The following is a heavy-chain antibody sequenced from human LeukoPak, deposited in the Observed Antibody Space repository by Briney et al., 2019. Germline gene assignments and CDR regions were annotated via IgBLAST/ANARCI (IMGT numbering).Heavy chain of an antibody. Sequence: GGSLRLSCAASGFTFSSYNMNWVRQAPGKRLEWVSSISLVSGHIYYAESVKGRFTISRDNAKNSLYLQMNSLRVEDTAVYYCAKSHSGSYHHLDYWGQGTLVTVSS. CDR2: ISLVSGHI. CDR3: AKSHSGSYHHLDY. D-gene: IGHD1-26*01. V-gene: IGHV3-21*01. J-gene: IGHJ4*02. CDR1: GFTFSSYN.